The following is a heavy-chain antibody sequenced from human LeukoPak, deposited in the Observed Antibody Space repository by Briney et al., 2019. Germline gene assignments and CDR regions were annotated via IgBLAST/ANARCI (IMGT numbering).Heavy chain of an antibody. CDR2: ISVSGGST. CDR1: GFIFSSYA. Sequence: GGSLRLSCAASGFIFSSYAMSWIRQAPGKGLEWVSAISVSGGSTYYADSVKGRFTISRDNSKNTLYLQMNSLRAEDTAVYYCAKGSGLGYCSSTTCRPFYYYYYGMDVWGKGTTVTVSS. V-gene: IGHV3-23*01. D-gene: IGHD2-2*01. CDR3: AKGSGLGYCSSTTCRPFYYYYYGMDV. J-gene: IGHJ6*04.